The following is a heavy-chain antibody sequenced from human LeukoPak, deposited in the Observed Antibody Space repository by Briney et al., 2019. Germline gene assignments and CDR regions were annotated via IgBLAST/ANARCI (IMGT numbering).Heavy chain of an antibody. Sequence: GGSLRLSCAASGFTFSSYGIHWVRLAPGKGLEWVAVISDDGTRKYYADSVQGRFTISRDNSRNTLYLQMNSLRAEDMAVYYCAREFSGYAFDIWGQGAMVTVSS. V-gene: IGHV3-30*03. D-gene: IGHD5-12*01. CDR1: GFTFSSYG. CDR2: ISDDGTRK. CDR3: AREFSGYAFDI. J-gene: IGHJ3*02.